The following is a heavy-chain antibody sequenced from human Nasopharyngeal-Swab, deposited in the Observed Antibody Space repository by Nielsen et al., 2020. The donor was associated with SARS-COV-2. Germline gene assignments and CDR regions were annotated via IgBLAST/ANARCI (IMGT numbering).Heavy chain of an antibody. CDR2: ISSSSSYI. Sequence: GESLKISCAASGFTFSSYSMNWVRQAPGKGLEWVSSISSSSSYIYYADSVKGRFTISRDNAKNSLYLQMNSLRAEDTAEYYCARGSYYYDSSGYYDYWGQGTLVTVSS. V-gene: IGHV3-21*01. J-gene: IGHJ4*02. CDR3: ARGSYYYDSSGYYDY. D-gene: IGHD3-22*01. CDR1: GFTFSSYS.